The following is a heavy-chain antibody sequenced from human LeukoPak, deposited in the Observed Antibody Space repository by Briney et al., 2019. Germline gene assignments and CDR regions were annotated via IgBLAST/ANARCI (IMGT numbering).Heavy chain of an antibody. D-gene: IGHD2-21*01. CDR3: ARDQGPYWPYFQH. J-gene: IGHJ1*01. Sequence: GASVKVSCKASGGTFSSYAISWVRQAPGQGLEWMGWISAYNGNTNYAQKLQGRVTMTTDTSTSTAYMELRSLRSDDTAVYYCARDQGPYWPYFQHWGQGTLVTVSS. CDR1: GGTFSSYA. V-gene: IGHV1-18*01. CDR2: ISAYNGNT.